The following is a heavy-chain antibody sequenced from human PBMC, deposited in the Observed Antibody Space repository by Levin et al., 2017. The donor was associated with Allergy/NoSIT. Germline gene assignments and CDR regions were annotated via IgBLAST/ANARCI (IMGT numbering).Heavy chain of an antibody. Sequence: GGSLRLSCAASGFTFSSYSMNWVRQAPGKGLEWVSSISISSTYIYYADSLRGRFTISRDNAKNSLYLQISTLRAEDTAVYFCARDGLKTMNAFDIWGQGTMVTVSS. J-gene: IGHJ3*02. CDR2: ISISSTYI. V-gene: IGHV3-21*04. CDR3: ARDGLKTMNAFDI. CDR1: GFTFSSYS. D-gene: IGHD3-22*01.